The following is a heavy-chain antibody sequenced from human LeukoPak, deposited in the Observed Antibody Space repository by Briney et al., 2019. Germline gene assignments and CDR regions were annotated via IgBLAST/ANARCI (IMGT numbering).Heavy chain of an antibody. V-gene: IGHV4-61*02. Sequence: SQTLSLTCTVSGGSISSGSYYWSWIRQPAGKGLEWIGRIYTSGSTNYNPSLKSRVTISVDTSKNQFSLKLSSVTAADTAVYYCAREEGYDILAWGQGTLVTVSS. J-gene: IGHJ4*02. D-gene: IGHD3-9*01. CDR3: AREEGYDILA. CDR2: IYTSGST. CDR1: GGSISSGSYY.